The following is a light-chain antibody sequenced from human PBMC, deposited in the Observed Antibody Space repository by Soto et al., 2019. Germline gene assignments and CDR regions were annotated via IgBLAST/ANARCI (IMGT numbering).Light chain of an antibody. V-gene: IGLV2-23*03. Sequence: QSALTQPASVSGSPGQSITISCTGTSSDVGSCNVVSWYQQHPGKAPKLIIYEGSKRPSGVSNRFSGSKSGNTASLTISGLQAEDEADYYCCSYVSSSTFWVFGGGTKVTVL. CDR1: SSDVGSCNV. J-gene: IGLJ3*02. CDR2: EGS. CDR3: CSYVSSSTFWV.